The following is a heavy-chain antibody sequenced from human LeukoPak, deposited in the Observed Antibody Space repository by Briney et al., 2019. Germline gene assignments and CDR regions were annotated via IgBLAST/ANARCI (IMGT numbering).Heavy chain of an antibody. V-gene: IGHV7-4-1*02. Sequence: ASVKVSCKASGYTFTGYYMHWARQAPGQGLEWMGWINTNTGNPTYAQGFTGRFVFSLDTSVSTAYLQISSLKAEDTAVYYCARDLRLGELSLWTYYYYYMDVWGKGTTVTVSS. D-gene: IGHD3-16*02. J-gene: IGHJ6*03. CDR2: INTNTGNP. CDR1: GYTFTGYY. CDR3: ARDLRLGELSLWTYYYYYMDV.